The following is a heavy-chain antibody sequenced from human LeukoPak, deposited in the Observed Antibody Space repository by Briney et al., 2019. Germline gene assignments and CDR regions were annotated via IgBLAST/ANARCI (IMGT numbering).Heavy chain of an antibody. CDR2: IYYSGST. D-gene: IGHD3-22*01. Sequence: SQTLSLTCTVSGGSVSSGGYYWSWIRQHPGKGLEWIGYIYYSGSTYYNPSLKSRVTISVDTSKNQFSLKLSSVTAADTAVYYCARSRSPMIAWDWGQGTLVTVSS. V-gene: IGHV4-31*03. CDR1: GGSVSSGGYY. CDR3: ARSRSPMIAWD. J-gene: IGHJ4*02.